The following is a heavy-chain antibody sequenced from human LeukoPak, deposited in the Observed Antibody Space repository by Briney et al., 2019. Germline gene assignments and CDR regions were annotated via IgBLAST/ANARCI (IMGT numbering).Heavy chain of an antibody. CDR1: GFSFSRYE. Sequence: PGGSLRLSCAASGFSFSRYEMNWVRQAPGKGLEWVSYISSSVSSIYYADSVKGRFTISRDNAKNSLYLQMSSLRDEDTAVYYCAREEVGFARWGQGTLVTVSS. CDR3: AREEVGFAR. J-gene: IGHJ4*02. CDR2: ISSSVSSI. V-gene: IGHV3-48*03. D-gene: IGHD3-10*01.